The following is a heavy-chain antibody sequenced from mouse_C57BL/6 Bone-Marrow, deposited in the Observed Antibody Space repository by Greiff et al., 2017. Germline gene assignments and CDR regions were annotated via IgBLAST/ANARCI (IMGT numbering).Heavy chain of an antibody. CDR2: IRLKSDNYAT. D-gene: IGHD1-1*01. CDR3: TGYLLLRSWYFDV. J-gene: IGHJ1*03. CDR1: GFTFSNYW. V-gene: IGHV6-3*01. Sequence: EVKLVESGGGLVQPGGSMKLSCVASGFTFSNYWMNWVRQSPEKGLEWVAQIRLKSDNYATHYAESVKGRFTISRDDSKSSVYLQMNNLRAEDTGIYYCTGYLLLRSWYFDVWGTGTTVTVSS.